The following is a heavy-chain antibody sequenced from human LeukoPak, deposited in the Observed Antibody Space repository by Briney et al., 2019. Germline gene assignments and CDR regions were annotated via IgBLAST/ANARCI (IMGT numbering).Heavy chain of an antibody. CDR2: INHSGST. D-gene: IGHD1-26*01. CDR1: GGSFSGYY. V-gene: IGHV4-34*01. J-gene: IGHJ6*03. CDR3: ARSGGPAPHYYMDV. Sequence: KPSETLSLTCAVYGGSFSGYYWSWIRQPPGKGLEWIGEINHSGSTNYNPSLKSRVTISVDTSKNQFSLKLSSVTAADTAVYYCARSGGPAPHYYMDVWGKGTTVTVSS.